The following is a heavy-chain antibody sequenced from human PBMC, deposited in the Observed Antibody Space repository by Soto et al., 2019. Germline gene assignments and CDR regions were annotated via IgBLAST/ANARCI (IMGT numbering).Heavy chain of an antibody. CDR2: IWYDGSNK. D-gene: IGHD3-3*01. CDR1: GFTFSSYG. J-gene: IGHJ3*02. Sequence: PGGSLRLSCAASGFTFSSYGMHWVRQAPGKGLEWVAVIWYDGSNKYYADSVKGRFTISRDNSKNTLYLQMNSLRAEDTAVYYCARDQVTIFGVVSGVAFDIWGQGTMVTVSS. CDR3: ARDQVTIFGVVSGVAFDI. V-gene: IGHV3-33*01.